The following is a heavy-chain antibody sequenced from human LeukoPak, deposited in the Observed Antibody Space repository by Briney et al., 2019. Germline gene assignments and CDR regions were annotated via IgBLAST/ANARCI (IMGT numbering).Heavy chain of an antibody. CDR1: GFPFNKYS. D-gene: IGHD3-10*01. CDR2: ISSSGSTI. J-gene: IGHJ4*02. CDR3: AKVAKYYYGSETYYFFEH. V-gene: IGHV3-48*04. Sequence: PGGSLRLSCAASGFPFNKYSMTWVRQAPGKGLEWVSYISSSGSTIYYADSVKGRFTISRDNAKNSLYLQMNSLRVEDTAVYYCAKVAKYYYGSETYYFFEHWGQGTPVTASS.